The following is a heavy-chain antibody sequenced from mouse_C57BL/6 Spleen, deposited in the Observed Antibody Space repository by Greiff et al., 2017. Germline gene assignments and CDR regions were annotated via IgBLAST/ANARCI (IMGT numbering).Heavy chain of an antibody. D-gene: IGHD1-1*01. CDR1: GYTFTDYE. J-gene: IGHJ2*01. CDR2: IAPETGGT. Sequence: VQLQQSGAELVRPGASVTLSCKASGYTFTDYEMHWVKQTPVHGLEWIGAIAPETGGTAYNQKFKGKAILTADKSSSTAYMELRSLTSEDSAVYYCTRRNTTVEYFDYWGQGTTLTVSS. V-gene: IGHV1-15*01. CDR3: TRRNTTVEYFDY.